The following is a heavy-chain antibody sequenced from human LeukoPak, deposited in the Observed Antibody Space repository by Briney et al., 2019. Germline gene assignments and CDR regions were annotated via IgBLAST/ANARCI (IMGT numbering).Heavy chain of an antibody. J-gene: IGHJ4*02. Sequence: GGSLRLSCAASGFTFSSYAMSWVRQAPGKGLEWVSAISGSGGSTYYADSVKGRLTISRDNSKNTLYLQMNSLRAEDTAVYYCAKDPDYYDSSGPHSFDYWGQGTLVTVSS. CDR1: GFTFSSYA. CDR2: ISGSGGST. D-gene: IGHD3-22*01. CDR3: AKDPDYYDSSGPHSFDY. V-gene: IGHV3-23*01.